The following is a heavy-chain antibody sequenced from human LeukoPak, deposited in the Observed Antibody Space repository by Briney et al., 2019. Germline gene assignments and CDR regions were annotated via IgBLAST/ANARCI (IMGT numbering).Heavy chain of an antibody. Sequence: PGGSLRLSCAASGFTFSSYGMHWVRQAPGKGREWVAVISYDGSNKYYADSVKGRFTISRDNSKNTLYLQMNSLRAEDTAVYYCAKGLDAFDIWGQGTMVTVSS. CDR2: ISYDGSNK. V-gene: IGHV3-30*18. CDR3: AKGLDAFDI. CDR1: GFTFSSYG. J-gene: IGHJ3*02.